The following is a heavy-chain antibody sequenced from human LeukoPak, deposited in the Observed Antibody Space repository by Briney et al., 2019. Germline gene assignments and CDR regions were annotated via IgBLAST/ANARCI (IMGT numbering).Heavy chain of an antibody. CDR3: ARDRDTMVRGVAAGYYYGMDV. CDR1: GFTFSSYA. Sequence: PGGSLRLSCAASGFTFSSYAMSWVRQAPGKGLEWVSAISGSGGSTYYADSVKGRFTISRDNSKNTLYLQMNSLRAEDTAVYYCARDRDTMVRGVAAGYYYGMDVWGQGTTVTVSS. CDR2: ISGSGGST. V-gene: IGHV3-23*01. D-gene: IGHD3-10*01. J-gene: IGHJ6*02.